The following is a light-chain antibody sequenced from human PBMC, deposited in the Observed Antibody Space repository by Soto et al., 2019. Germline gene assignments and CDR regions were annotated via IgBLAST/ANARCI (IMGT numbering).Light chain of an antibody. Sequence: EIVLKQSLATRAFSPGARATLWCRSSPSVTNYLAWYQQKPGQPPRLLIYGAFNRAAGIPARFSGSGSGTDFTLTIRSLEPEDSAVYYCQQSNIWPPVTCGKGPQREIK. CDR1: PSVTNY. CDR3: QQSNIWPPVT. V-gene: IGKV3-11*01. CDR2: GAF. J-gene: IGKJ5*01.